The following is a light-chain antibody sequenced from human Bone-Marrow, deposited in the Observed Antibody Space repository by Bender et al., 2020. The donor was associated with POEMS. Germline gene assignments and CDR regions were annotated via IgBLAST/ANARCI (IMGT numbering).Light chain of an antibody. CDR1: SSNIGAGYD. CDR3: CSYGGSSNVV. V-gene: IGLV1-40*01. J-gene: IGLJ2*01. CDR2: GNN. Sequence: QSVLTQPPSVSGAPGQRVTISCTGSSSNIGAGYDVHWYQQLPGKAPKLLIFGNNNRPSGVPDRFSGSKSGTSASLAITGLQAEDEADYYCCSYGGSSNVVFGGGTKLTVL.